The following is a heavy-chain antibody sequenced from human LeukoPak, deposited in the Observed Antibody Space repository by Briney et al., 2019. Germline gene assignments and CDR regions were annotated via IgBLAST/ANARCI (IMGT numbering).Heavy chain of an antibody. CDR3: AGEPYGDYGMDV. V-gene: IGHV4-31*03. D-gene: IGHD4-17*01. CDR2: IYYSGST. CDR1: GGSISSGGYY. J-gene: IGHJ6*02. Sequence: SETLSLTCTVSGGSISSGGYYWSWIRQHPGKGLEWIGYIYYSGSTYYNPSLKSRVTISVDTSKNQFSLKLSSVTAADTAVYYCAGEPYGDYGMDVWGQGTTVTVSS.